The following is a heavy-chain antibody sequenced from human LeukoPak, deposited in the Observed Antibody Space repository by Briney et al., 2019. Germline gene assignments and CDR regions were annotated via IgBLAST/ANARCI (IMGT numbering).Heavy chain of an antibody. V-gene: IGHV3-23*01. CDR1: GFTFRSYA. Sequence: PGGSLRLSCAASGFTFRSYAMNWVRQAPGKGLGWVSAISGSGGSTYYADSVKGRFTISRDNAKNTLYLQMNSLRAEDTAVYYCAKTPGQQLVLGWFHPWGQGTLVTVSS. J-gene: IGHJ5*02. CDR3: AKTPGQQLVLGWFHP. CDR2: ISGSGGST. D-gene: IGHD6-13*01.